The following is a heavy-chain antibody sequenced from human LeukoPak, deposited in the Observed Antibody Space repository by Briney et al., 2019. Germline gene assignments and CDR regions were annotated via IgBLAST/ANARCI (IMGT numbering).Heavy chain of an antibody. D-gene: IGHD6-19*01. CDR1: GGSISSSSYH. V-gene: IGHV4-39*01. CDR2: IYYSGST. J-gene: IGHJ4*02. CDR3: ASALYGDGWYFSY. Sequence: SETLSLTCTVSGGSISSSSYHWGWIRQPPGMGLEWIGDIYYSGSTYYNSSLKSRVTISLDTSKNQFSLKLSSVTAADTAVYYCASALYGDGWYFSYWGQGTLVTVSS.